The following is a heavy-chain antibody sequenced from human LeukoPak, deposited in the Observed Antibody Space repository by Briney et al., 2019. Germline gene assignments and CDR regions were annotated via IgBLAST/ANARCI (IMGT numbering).Heavy chain of an antibody. CDR3: ARRSVVAAIGRNYYYGMDV. CDR2: IYYSGST. Sequence: PSETLSLTCTVSGGSISSYYWSWIRQPPGKGLEWIGYIYYSGSTNYNPSLKSRVTISVDTSKNQFSLKLSSVTAADTAVYYCARRSVVAAIGRNYYYGMDVWGQGTTVTVSS. J-gene: IGHJ6*02. V-gene: IGHV4-59*08. D-gene: IGHD2-15*01. CDR1: GGSISSYY.